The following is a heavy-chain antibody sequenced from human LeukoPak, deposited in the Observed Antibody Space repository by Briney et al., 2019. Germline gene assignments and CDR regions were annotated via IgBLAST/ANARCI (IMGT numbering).Heavy chain of an antibody. V-gene: IGHV1-69*13. Sequence: SVKVSCKASGGTFSSYAISWVRQAPGQGLEWMGGIIPIFGTANYAQKFQGRVTITADESTSTAYMELSSLRSEDTAVYYCARDLGGSYYSDAFDIWGQGTMVTVSS. D-gene: IGHD1-26*01. J-gene: IGHJ3*02. CDR2: IIPIFGTA. CDR3: ARDLGGSYYSDAFDI. CDR1: GGTFSSYA.